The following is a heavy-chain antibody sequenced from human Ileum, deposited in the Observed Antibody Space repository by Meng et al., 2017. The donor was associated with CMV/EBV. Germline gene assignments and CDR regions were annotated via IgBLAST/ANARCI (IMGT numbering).Heavy chain of an antibody. CDR2: ISSSSTI. V-gene: IGHV3-48*04. CDR1: GFTFSSYS. CDR3: ARGLTTVSTGYFDY. J-gene: IGHJ4*02. D-gene: IGHD4-17*01. Sequence: GGSLRLSCAASGFTFSSYSMNWVRQAPGKGLEWVSYISSSSTIYYADSVKGRFTISRDNAKNSLYLQMNSLRAEDTAVYYCARGLTTVSTGYFDYWGQGTLVTVSS.